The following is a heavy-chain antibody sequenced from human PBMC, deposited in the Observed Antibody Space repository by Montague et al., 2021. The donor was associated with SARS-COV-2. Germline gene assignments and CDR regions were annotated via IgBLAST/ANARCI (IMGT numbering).Heavy chain of an antibody. J-gene: IGHJ4*02. D-gene: IGHD2-15*01. V-gene: IGHV4-59*01. Sequence: SETLSLTCSVSGGSISTYYWSWIRQPPGKGLVWIGYIYYSGSTNYNTPPKSRVIISIDTSKNQFSLQLSSVTAADMAVYYCASPGGYCTGGSCYYVYWGQGTLVTVSS. CDR3: ASPGGYCTGGSCYYVY. CDR1: GGSISTYY. CDR2: IYYSGST.